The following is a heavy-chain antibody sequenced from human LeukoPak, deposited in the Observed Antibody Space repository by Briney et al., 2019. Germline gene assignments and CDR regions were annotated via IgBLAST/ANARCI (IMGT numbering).Heavy chain of an antibody. Sequence: GSLRLSCAASGFTFSSYSMNWVRQAPGKGLEWVSYISSSSSTIYYADSVKGRFTISRDNAKNSLYLQMSSLRAEDTAVYYCASGDTAMDHYYYYGMDVWGQGTTVTVSS. V-gene: IGHV3-48*01. D-gene: IGHD5-18*01. CDR1: GFTFSSYS. CDR2: ISSSSSTI. J-gene: IGHJ6*02. CDR3: ASGDTAMDHYYYYGMDV.